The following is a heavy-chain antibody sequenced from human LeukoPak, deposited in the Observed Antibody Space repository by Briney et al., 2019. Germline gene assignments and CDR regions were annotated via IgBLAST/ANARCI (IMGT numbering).Heavy chain of an antibody. Sequence: GGSLRLSCVVSGFSVSNNYIIWVRQAPGNGLERVSVIYGDGRTSHSASVRGRFTISRDNSKNIVSLQMNSLRAEDTAVYYCAREYYYDSSGGPFDYWGQGTLVTVSS. J-gene: IGHJ4*02. D-gene: IGHD3-22*01. CDR3: AREYYYDSSGGPFDY. CDR1: GFSVSNNY. V-gene: IGHV3-53*01. CDR2: IYGDGRT.